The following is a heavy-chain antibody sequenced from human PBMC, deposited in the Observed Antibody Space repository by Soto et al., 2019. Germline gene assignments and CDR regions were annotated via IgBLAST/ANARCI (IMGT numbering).Heavy chain of an antibody. D-gene: IGHD3-22*01. V-gene: IGHV1-69*13. J-gene: IGHJ5*02. CDR3: ARDRVSVVVAHSGARTYNWFDP. Sequence: SVKVSCKASGGTFSSYAISWVRQAPGRGPEWMGGIIPPFGTANYAQKFQGRVTITADESTTTAYMELSILRSEDTAVYYCARDRVSVVVAHSGARTYNWFDPWG. CDR1: GGTFSSYA. CDR2: IIPPFGTA.